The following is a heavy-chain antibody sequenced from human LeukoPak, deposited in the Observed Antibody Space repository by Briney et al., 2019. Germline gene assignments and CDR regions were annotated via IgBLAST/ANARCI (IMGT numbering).Heavy chain of an antibody. Sequence: GGSLRLSCAASGFTFSSYTMNWVRQAPGKGLEWVSSITSSSSYIYYTDSAKGRFTISRDNAKNSLFLQMNSLRAEDTAVYYCARVLSGTLTFDHWGQGTLSPSPQ. CDR2: ITSSSSYI. CDR3: ARVLSGTLTFDH. D-gene: IGHD3-9*01. CDR1: GFTFSSYT. J-gene: IGHJ4*02. V-gene: IGHV3-21*01.